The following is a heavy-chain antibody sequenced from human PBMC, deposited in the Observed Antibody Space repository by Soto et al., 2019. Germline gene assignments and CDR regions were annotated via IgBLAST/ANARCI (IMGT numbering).Heavy chain of an antibody. CDR2: IDPSDSQT. CDR1: GYSFAGYW. CDR3: VSQIYDSDTAPKFQYYFDS. J-gene: IGHJ4*02. V-gene: IGHV5-10-1*01. D-gene: IGHD5-18*01. Sequence: PGESLKICCQGSGYSFAGYWITWVRQKPGKGRELMGRIDPSDSQTYYSPSFRGHVTISVTKSITTVFLQWSSLRASDTAMYYCVSQIYDSDTAPKFQYYFDSRRRGTPITVSS.